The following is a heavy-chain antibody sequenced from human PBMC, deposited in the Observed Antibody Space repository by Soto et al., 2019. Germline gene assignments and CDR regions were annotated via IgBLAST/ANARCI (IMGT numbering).Heavy chain of an antibody. CDR3: ATSYSGSYTFDY. J-gene: IGHJ4*02. CDR2: FDPEDGET. D-gene: IGHD1-26*01. V-gene: IGHV1-24*01. CDR1: GYTLTELS. Sequence: ASVKVSCKVSGYTLTELSMHWVRQAPGKGLEWMGGFDPEDGETIYAQKFQGRVTMTEDTSTDTAYIELSSLRSEDTAVYYCATSYSGSYTFDYWGQGTLVTVAS.